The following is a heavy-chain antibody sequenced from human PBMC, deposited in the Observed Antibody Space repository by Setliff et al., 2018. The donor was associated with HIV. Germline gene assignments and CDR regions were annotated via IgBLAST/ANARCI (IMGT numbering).Heavy chain of an antibody. J-gene: IGHJ3*02. D-gene: IGHD5-18*01. Sequence: SVKVSCKASGGTFSSYVISWVRQAPGQGPEWMGGIIPMYGVANYAQKFQGRVTITTDESTSTAYMELSSLRSEDTAVYYCAVAYSYGSDDAFDIWGQGTMVTVS. CDR3: AVAYSYGSDDAFDI. CDR2: IIPMYGVA. V-gene: IGHV1-69*05. CDR1: GGTFSSYV.